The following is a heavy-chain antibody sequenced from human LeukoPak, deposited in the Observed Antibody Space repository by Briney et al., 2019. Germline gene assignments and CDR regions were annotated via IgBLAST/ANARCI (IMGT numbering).Heavy chain of an antibody. D-gene: IGHD3-9*01. CDR2: ISGYNGHT. V-gene: IGHV1-18*01. CDR1: GGTFSDDG. CDR3: ARSTVSTGYNLDY. J-gene: IGHJ4*02. Sequence: GSSVKVSCKVSGGTFSDDGVHWVRQAPGQGLEWMGWISGYNGHTNYAQKFQGRVTMTTDTSTSTAYMELRSLRSDDTAIYYCARSTVSTGYNLDYWGLGTLVTVSS.